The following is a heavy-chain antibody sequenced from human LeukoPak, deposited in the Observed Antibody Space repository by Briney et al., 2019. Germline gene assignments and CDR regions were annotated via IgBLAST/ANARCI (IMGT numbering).Heavy chain of an antibody. D-gene: IGHD2-15*01. CDR2: INPSGGST. CDR1: GYTFTSYY. V-gene: IGHV1-46*01. CDR3: ARVALLGYYFDY. J-gene: IGHJ4*02. Sequence: EASVKVSCKASGYTFTSYYMHWVRQAPGQGLEWMGIINPSGGSTSYAQKFQGRVTMTRDMSTSTVYMELSSLRSEDTAVYYCARVALLGYYFDYWGQGTLVTVSS.